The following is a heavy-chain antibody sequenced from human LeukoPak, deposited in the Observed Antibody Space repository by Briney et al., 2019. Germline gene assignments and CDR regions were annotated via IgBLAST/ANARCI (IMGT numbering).Heavy chain of an antibody. CDR1: GGSFSGYY. CDR2: INHSGST. V-gene: IGHV4-34*01. CDR3: ARLNRYFDLHYYYCYGMDV. Sequence: NPSETLSLTCAVYGGSFSGYYWSWIRQPPGKGLEWIGEINHSGSTNYNPSLKSRVTISVDTSKNQFSLKLSSVTAADTAVYYCARLNRYFDLHYYYCYGMDVWGQGTTVTVSS. D-gene: IGHD3-9*01. J-gene: IGHJ6*02.